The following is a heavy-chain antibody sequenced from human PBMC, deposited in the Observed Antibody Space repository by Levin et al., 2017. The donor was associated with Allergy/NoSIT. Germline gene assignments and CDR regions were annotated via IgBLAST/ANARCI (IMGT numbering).Heavy chain of an antibody. V-gene: IGHV4-39*01. CDR1: GGSISSGSYY. Sequence: PSETLSLTCTVSGGSISSGSYYWGWIRQPPGKGLEWIGSIYYSGSTYYNPSLKSRVTLSVDTSENQFSLKLSSVTAADTAVYYCARLAGLTGSRYFDYWGQGTLVTVSS. CDR3: ARLAGLTGSRYFDY. CDR2: IYYSGST. J-gene: IGHJ4*02. D-gene: IGHD3-9*01.